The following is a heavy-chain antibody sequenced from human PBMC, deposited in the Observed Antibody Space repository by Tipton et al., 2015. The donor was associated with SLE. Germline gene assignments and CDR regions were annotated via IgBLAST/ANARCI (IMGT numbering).Heavy chain of an antibody. D-gene: IGHD3-16*01. CDR2: IRADGSNK. CDR1: GFTYSGYA. V-gene: IGHV3-30*02. J-gene: IGHJ4*02. Sequence: GSLRLSCAASGFTYSGYAMHWVRQAPGKGLEWVAFIRADGSNKDYADSVKGRFTISRGNSKNTLYLQMNRLRVEDTAVYYCAGGTGAYFDHWGQGTLVTVSS. CDR3: AGGTGAYFDH.